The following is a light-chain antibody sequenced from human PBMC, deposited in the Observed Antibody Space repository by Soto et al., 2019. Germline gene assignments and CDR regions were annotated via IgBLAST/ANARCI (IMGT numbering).Light chain of an antibody. V-gene: IGKV3-15*01. CDR1: QSVSSN. Sequence: EIVMSQSPATLSVSPGERATLSCRASQSVSSNLAWYQQKPGQAPRLLIYGASTRATGIPASFSGSGFGTEFTLTISSVQSEDFAVYYCQQYNNLPRTFGQGTKVEIK. CDR3: QQYNNLPRT. J-gene: IGKJ1*01. CDR2: GAS.